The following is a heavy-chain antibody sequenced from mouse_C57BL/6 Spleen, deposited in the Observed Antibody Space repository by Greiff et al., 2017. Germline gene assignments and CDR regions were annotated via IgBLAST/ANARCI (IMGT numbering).Heavy chain of an antibody. CDR1: GFTFSSYA. Sequence: EVKLMESGGGLVKPGGSLKLSCAASGFTFSSYAMSWVRQTPEKRLEWVATISVGGSYSSSPDNVKGRFTISRDNAENNLYLQMSHLKSEDTAMYYCARDDGVLDYWGQGTTLTVSS. CDR2: ISVGGSYS. V-gene: IGHV5-4*01. D-gene: IGHD5-1*01. CDR3: ARDDGVLDY. J-gene: IGHJ2*01.